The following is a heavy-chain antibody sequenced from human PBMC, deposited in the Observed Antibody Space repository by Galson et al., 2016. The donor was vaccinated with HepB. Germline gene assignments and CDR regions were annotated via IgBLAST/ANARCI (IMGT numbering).Heavy chain of an antibody. D-gene: IGHD3-22*01. CDR2: IYYSGST. J-gene: IGHJ4*02. CDR3: SRLCSDNSGPQFDY. V-gene: IGHV4-31*03. Sequence: TLSLTCTVSGGSISSGGYYWSWIRQHPGKGLEWIGYIYYSGSTYYNPSLKSRVTISVDTSKNQFSLKLSSVTAADSALYFCSRLCSDNSGPQFDYWGQGALVTVSS. CDR1: GGSISSGGYY.